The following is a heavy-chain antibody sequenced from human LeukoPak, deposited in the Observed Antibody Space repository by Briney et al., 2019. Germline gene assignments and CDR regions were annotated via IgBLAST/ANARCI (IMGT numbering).Heavy chain of an antibody. J-gene: IGHJ4*02. Sequence: GESLKISCKGSGYTFTTYWIAWVRQMPGKGLEWMGIIYPGDSDTRYSPSFQGRVTISADKSISTAYLQWSSLKASDTAIFYCARLGITGATLYYFDYWGQGTLVTVSS. CDR1: GYTFTTYW. CDR3: ARLGITGATLYYFDY. D-gene: IGHD1-20*01. V-gene: IGHV5-51*01. CDR2: IYPGDSDT.